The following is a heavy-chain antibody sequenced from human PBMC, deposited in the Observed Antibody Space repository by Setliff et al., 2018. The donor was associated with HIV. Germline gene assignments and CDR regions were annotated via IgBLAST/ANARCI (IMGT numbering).Heavy chain of an antibody. CDR2: IKADGTDK. Sequence: GGSLRLSCAASGFTFSAHQMSWVRQPPGKGLEWVANIKADGTDKYYVDSVKGRFAISRDNSKNSLYLQMNSLKTEDTAVYYCTTDLPYGYHNDYWGPGTLVTVSS. D-gene: IGHD2-2*01. V-gene: IGHV3-7*03. J-gene: IGHJ4*02. CDR1: GFTFSAHQ. CDR3: TTDLPYGYHNDY.